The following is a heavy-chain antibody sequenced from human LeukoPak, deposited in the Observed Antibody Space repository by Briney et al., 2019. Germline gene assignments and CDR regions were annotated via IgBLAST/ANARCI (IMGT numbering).Heavy chain of an antibody. J-gene: IGHJ1*01. D-gene: IGHD1-14*01. CDR1: GGSISSYY. CDR3: ARVLAETSLLAFQH. CDR2: IYYSGST. V-gene: IGHV4-59*01. Sequence: PSETLSLTCTASGGSISSYYWSWIRQPPGKGLEWIGYIYYSGSTNYNPSLKSRVTISVDTSKNQFSLKLSSVTAADTAVYYCARVLAETSLLAFQHWGQGTLVTVSS.